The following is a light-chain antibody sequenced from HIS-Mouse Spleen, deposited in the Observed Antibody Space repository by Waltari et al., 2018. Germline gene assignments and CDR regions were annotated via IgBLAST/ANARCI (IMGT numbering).Light chain of an antibody. Sequence: QSALTQPASVSGSPGQSIPISCTGPSSDVGSYNLVSWYQQHPGKAPKLMIYDGSKRPSGVSNRFSGSKSGNTASLTISGLQAEDEADYYCCSYAGSSTWVFGGGTKLTVL. J-gene: IGLJ3*02. CDR1: SSDVGSYNL. CDR3: CSYAGSSTWV. CDR2: DGS. V-gene: IGLV2-23*01.